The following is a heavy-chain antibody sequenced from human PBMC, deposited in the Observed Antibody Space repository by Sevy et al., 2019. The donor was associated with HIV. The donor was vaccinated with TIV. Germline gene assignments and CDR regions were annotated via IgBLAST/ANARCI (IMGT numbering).Heavy chain of an antibody. J-gene: IGHJ3*02. D-gene: IGHD1-20*01. CDR2: ISSSGSSM. CDR3: ARGGRRIDVYNRKDAFDI. Sequence: GGSLRLSCAASGFTFSSYEMNWVRQAPGKGLEWLSHISSSGSSMYYADSVKGLFTISRDNAKNSLYLQMNSLRAEDTAVYYCARGGRRIDVYNRKDAFDIWGQGTMVTVSS. CDR1: GFTFSSYE. V-gene: IGHV3-48*03.